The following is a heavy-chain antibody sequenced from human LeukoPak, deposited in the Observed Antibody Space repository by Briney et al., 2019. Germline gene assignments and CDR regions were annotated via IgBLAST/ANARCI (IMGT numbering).Heavy chain of an antibody. CDR2: INSDGNST. CDR3: ARDYCSSTSCSPTNYYYYYYMDV. J-gene: IGHJ6*03. V-gene: IGHV3-74*01. CDR1: GFTFSSYW. D-gene: IGHD2-2*01. Sequence: PGGSLRLSCAASGFTFSSYWMHWVRQAPGKGLVWVSRINSDGNSTSYADSVKGRFTISRDNAKNTLYLQMNSLRAEDTAVYYCARDYCSSTSCSPTNYYYYYYMDVWGKGTTVTISS.